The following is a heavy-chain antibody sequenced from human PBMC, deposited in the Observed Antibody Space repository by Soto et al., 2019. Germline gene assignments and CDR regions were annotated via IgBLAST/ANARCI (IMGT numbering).Heavy chain of an antibody. V-gene: IGHV1-18*01. CDR2: ISAYNGNT. CDR3: ARDRAWSLSGDQDTPAYFDY. J-gene: IGHJ4*02. Sequence: ASVKVSCKASGYTFTSYGISWVRQAPGQGLEWMGWISAYNGNTNYAQKLQGRVTMTTDTSTSTAYMELRSLRSDDTAVYYCARDRAWSLSGDQDTPAYFDYWGQGTLVTVSS. D-gene: IGHD7-27*01. CDR1: GYTFTSYG.